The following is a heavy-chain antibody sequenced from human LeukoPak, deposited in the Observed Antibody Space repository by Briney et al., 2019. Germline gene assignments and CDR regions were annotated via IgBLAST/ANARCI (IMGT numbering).Heavy chain of an antibody. V-gene: IGHV1-2*02. CDR1: GYTFTGYY. CDR2: INPNSGGT. CDR3: ARVGFTSSWSNFDY. D-gene: IGHD6-13*01. Sequence: ASVKVSCKASGYTFTGYYLHWVRQAPGLGLEWMGWINPNSGGTNYAQTFQGRVTMTRDTSISTAYMELSSLRSDDTAMYYCARVGFTSSWSNFDYWGQGTLVTVSS. J-gene: IGHJ4*02.